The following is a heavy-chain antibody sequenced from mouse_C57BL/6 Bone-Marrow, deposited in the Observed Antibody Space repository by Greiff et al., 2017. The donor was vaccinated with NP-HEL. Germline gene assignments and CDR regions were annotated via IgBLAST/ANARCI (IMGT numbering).Heavy chain of an antibody. D-gene: IGHD2-3*01. CDR2: ISSGGSYT. J-gene: IGHJ3*01. CDR1: GFTFSSYG. V-gene: IGHV5-6*01. Sequence: EVQVVESGGDLVKPGGSLKLSCAASGFTFSSYGMSWVRQTPDKRLEWVATISSGGSYTYYPDSVKGRFTISRDNAKNTLYLHMSSLKSEDTAMYYCARRVCGYSAWFAYWGQGTLVTVSA. CDR3: ARRVCGYSAWFAY.